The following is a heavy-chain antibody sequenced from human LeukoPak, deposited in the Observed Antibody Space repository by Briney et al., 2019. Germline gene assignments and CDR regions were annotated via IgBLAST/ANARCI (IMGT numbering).Heavy chain of an antibody. J-gene: IGHJ3*02. CDR1: GFTVSSNY. V-gene: IGHV3-53*01. CDR2: IYSGGST. D-gene: IGHD1-26*01. Sequence: GGSLRLSCAASGFTVSSNYMSWVRQAPGEGLEWVSVIYSGGSTYYADSVKGRFTITRDNSKNTLYLQMNSLRAEDTAVYYCARYIVGVKGNAFDIWGQGTMVTVSS. CDR3: ARYIVGVKGNAFDI.